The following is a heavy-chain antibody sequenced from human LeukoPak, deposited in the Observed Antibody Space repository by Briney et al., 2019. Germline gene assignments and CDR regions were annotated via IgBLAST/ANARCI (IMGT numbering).Heavy chain of an antibody. CDR3: ARVLVGATPHWFDP. D-gene: IGHD1-26*01. Sequence: PSETLSLTCTVSGGSISSYYWSWIRQPPGKGLEWIGYTYTSGSTNYNPSLKSRVTISVDTSKNQFSLKLSSVTAADTAVYYCARVLVGATPHWFDPWGQGTLVTVSS. CDR2: TYTSGST. V-gene: IGHV4-4*09. J-gene: IGHJ5*02. CDR1: GGSISSYY.